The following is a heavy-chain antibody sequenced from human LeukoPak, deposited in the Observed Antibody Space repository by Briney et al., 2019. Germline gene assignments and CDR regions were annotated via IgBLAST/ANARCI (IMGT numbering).Heavy chain of an antibody. V-gene: IGHV3-23*01. D-gene: IGHD3-10*01. CDR2: TSADGRNI. Sequence: GGSLILSCSASGSTFSTSAMAWVRQVAGRGLEWVSSTSADGRNIFYADSVRGRFTVSRDNSKNTLYLQLTSLRGDATGVYFCAKETPGWGVAGLWGRGTKVTVSS. J-gene: IGHJ3*01. CDR1: GSTFSTSA. CDR3: AKETPGWGVAGL.